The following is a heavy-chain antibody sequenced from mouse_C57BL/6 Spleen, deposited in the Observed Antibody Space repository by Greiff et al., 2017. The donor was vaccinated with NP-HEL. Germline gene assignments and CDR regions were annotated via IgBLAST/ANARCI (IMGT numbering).Heavy chain of an antibody. Sequence: EVQLQQSGPELVKPGASVKISCKASGYTFTDYYMNWVKQSHGKSLEWIGDINPNTGGTSYNQKFKGKATLTVDKSSSTAYMELRSLTSEDSAVYYCAMDYYGSSYYWYFDVWGKGTTVTVAS. CDR3: AMDYYGSSYYWYFDV. J-gene: IGHJ1*03. D-gene: IGHD1-1*01. CDR1: GYTFTDYY. CDR2: INPNTGGT. V-gene: IGHV1-26*01.